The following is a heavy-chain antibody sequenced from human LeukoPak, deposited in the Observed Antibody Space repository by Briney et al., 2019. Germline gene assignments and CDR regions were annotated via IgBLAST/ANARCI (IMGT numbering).Heavy chain of an antibody. D-gene: IGHD5-18*01. CDR2: IYYSGST. V-gene: IGHV4-31*03. J-gene: IGHJ5*02. CDR3: AREGYSYGLKT. CDR1: GGSISSGGYY. Sequence: PSETLSLTCTVSGGSISSGGYYWSWIRQHPGKGLEWIGYIYYSGSTYYNPTLKSRVTISVDTSKNQFSLKLSSVTAADTAVYYCAREGYSYGLKTWGQGTLVTVSS.